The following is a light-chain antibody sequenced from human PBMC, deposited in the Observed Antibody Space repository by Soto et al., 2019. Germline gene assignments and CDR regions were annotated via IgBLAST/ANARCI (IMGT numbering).Light chain of an antibody. CDR1: QSISSW. V-gene: IGKV1-5*01. CDR2: DAS. CDR3: QQYNRYSLT. Sequence: DIQMTQSPSTLSASVGDRVTITCRASQSISSWLAWYQQKPGKAPNLLIYDASSLERGVPSRFSGSGSDTEFTLTINILQPDDFATYHCQQYNRYSLTFGGGTKVEIK. J-gene: IGKJ4*01.